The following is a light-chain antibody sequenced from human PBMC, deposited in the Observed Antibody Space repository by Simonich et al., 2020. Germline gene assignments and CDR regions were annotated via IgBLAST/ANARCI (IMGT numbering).Light chain of an antibody. CDR2: DVR. CDR1: SSDVGGYNY. Sequence: QSALTQPASVSGSPGQSITISCPGTSSDVGGYNYVSWYQQHPGKAPKLMIYDVRNRPAGVSKRFSGSKSGNTASLTISGLQAEDEADYYCSSYTSSSTVVFGGGTKLTVL. J-gene: IGLJ2*01. CDR3: SSYTSSSTVV. V-gene: IGLV2-14*03.